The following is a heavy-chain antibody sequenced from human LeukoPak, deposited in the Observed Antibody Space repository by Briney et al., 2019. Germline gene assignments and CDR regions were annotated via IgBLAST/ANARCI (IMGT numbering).Heavy chain of an antibody. CDR1: GGSISSYY. CDR2: IYYSGST. Sequence: KPSETLSLTCTVSGGSISSYYWSWIRQPPGKGLEWIGYIYYSGSTNYNPSLKSQVTISVDTSKNQFSLKLSSVTAADTAVYYCARDGDSSGWYQGYYYYGMDVWGQGTTVTVSS. V-gene: IGHV4-59*01. CDR3: ARDGDSSGWYQGYYYYGMDV. D-gene: IGHD6-19*01. J-gene: IGHJ6*02.